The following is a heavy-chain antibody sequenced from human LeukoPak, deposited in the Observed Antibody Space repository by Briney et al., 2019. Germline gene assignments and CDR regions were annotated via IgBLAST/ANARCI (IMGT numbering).Heavy chain of an antibody. CDR1: GGSISSYY. J-gene: IGHJ4*02. V-gene: IGHV4-59*01. CDR2: IYYSGST. CDR3: ARDPY. Sequence: SETLSLTCTVSGGSISSYYWSWIRQPPGKGLEWIGYIYYSGSTNYNPSLKSRVTISVDTSKNQFSLKLSSVTAADTAVYYCARDPYWGQGTLVTVCS.